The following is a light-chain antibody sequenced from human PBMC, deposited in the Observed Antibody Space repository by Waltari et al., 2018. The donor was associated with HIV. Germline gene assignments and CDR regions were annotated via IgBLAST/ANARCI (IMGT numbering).Light chain of an antibody. CDR3: QQSYSLFT. CDR2: DAS. J-gene: IGKJ2*01. CDR1: QSIARS. Sequence: DIQMTQSPSSLSASVGDRVTITCRASQSIARSLHWYQQKPGKVPKVLIYDASNLQAGVPSRFSGSGSGTEFSLTISGLQPEGFATYYCQQSYSLFTFGQGTRLEIK. V-gene: IGKV1-39*01.